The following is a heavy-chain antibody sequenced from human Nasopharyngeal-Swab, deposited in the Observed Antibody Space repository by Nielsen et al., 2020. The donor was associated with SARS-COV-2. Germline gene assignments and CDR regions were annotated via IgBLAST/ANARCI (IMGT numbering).Heavy chain of an antibody. J-gene: IGHJ4*02. CDR2: ISYDGSNK. CDR1: GFTFSSYG. V-gene: IGHV3-30*18. D-gene: IGHD2-15*01. Sequence: GGSLRLSCAASGFTFSSYGMHRVRQAPGKGLEWVAVISYDGSNKYYADSVKGRFTISRDNSKNTLYLQMNSLRAEDTAVYYCANIMGYCSGGSCHDYWGQGTLVTVSS. CDR3: ANIMGYCSGGSCHDY.